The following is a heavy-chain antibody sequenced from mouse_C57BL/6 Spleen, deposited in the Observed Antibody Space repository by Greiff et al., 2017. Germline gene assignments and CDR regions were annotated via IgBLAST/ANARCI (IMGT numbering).Heavy chain of an antibody. CDR3: AREEYYDYEGAYYAMDY. CDR2: IDPNSGGT. CDR1: GCTFTSYW. J-gene: IGHJ4*01. D-gene: IGHD2-4*01. Sequence: QVQLQQPGAELVKPGASVKLSCKASGCTFTSYWMHWVKQRPGRGLEWIGRIDPNSGGTKYNEKFKSKATLTVDKPSSTAYMQLSSLTSEDSAVYYCAREEYYDYEGAYYAMDYWGQGTSVTVSS. V-gene: IGHV1-72*01.